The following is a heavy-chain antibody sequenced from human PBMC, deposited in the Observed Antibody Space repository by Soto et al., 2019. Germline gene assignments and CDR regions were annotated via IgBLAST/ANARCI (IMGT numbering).Heavy chain of an antibody. CDR2: IIPIFGTA. J-gene: IGHJ4*02. CDR3: AKARYCTNGVCLFYFDY. CDR1: GGTFSSYA. D-gene: IGHD2-8*01. Sequence: SVKVSCKASGGTFSSYAISWVRQAPGQGLEWMGGIIPIFGTANYAQKFQGRVTITADESTSTAYMELSSLRSEDTAVYYCAKARYCTNGVCLFYFDYWGQGTLVTVSS. V-gene: IGHV1-69*13.